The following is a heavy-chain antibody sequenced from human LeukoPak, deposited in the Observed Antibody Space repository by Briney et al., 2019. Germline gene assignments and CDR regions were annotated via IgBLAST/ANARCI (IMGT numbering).Heavy chain of an antibody. CDR3: ARDTYFYGSGTYYRAFDI. Sequence: PGGSLSLSCAASGFTFSSYCMSWVRQPPGKGLEWVANIKQDGSEKYYVDSVKGRFTISRDNAKNSLYLQMNSLRAEDTAVYYCARDTYFYGSGTYYRAFDIWGQGRLVTVSS. CDR1: GFTFSSYC. J-gene: IGHJ3*02. D-gene: IGHD3-10*01. CDR2: IKQDGSEK. V-gene: IGHV3-7*01.